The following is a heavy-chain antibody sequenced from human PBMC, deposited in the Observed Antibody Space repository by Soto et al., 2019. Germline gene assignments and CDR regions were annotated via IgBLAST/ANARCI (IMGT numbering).Heavy chain of an antibody. J-gene: IGHJ4*02. Sequence: GGSLRLSCAASGFSFSSHGMHWVRQAPGKGLEWVAVIWYDGNSKYYADSVEGRFTISRDNSKNTLDLQMNSLRAEDTAVYFCARGTTYYYGSGSPLPFDFWGQGTLVTVSS. V-gene: IGHV3-33*01. CDR3: ARGTTYYYGSGSPLPFDF. CDR1: GFSFSSHG. CDR2: IWYDGNSK. D-gene: IGHD3-10*01.